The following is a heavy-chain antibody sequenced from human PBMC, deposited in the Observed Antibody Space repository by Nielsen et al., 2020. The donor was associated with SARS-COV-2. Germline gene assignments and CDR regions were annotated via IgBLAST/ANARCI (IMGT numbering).Heavy chain of an antibody. CDR3: AKISGSQRHYFDF. V-gene: IGHV3-23*01. D-gene: IGHD1-26*01. CDR1: GFSFSSYA. J-gene: IGHJ4*02. Sequence: GESLKISCAASGFSFSSYAMTWVRQAPGKGLEWVSSIGTTGDKTFYADSVKGRFIISRDNSKNTLYLQLNSLRAEDTAVFYCAKISGSQRHYFDFWGQGALVTVFS. CDR2: IGTTGDKT.